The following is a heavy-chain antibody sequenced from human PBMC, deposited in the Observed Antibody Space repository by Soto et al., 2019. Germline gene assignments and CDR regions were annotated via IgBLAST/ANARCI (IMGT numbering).Heavy chain of an antibody. CDR1: GGSVSSGSYY. V-gene: IGHV4-61*01. D-gene: IGHD5-12*01. Sequence: PSETLSLTCPFSGGSVSSGSYYWSWIRQPPGKGLEWIGYIYYSGSTNYNPSLKSRVTISVDTSKNQFSLKLSSVTAADTAVYYCARDSPIVATNIDKYYYYYGMDVWGQGTTVTVSS. CDR2: IYYSGST. CDR3: ARDSPIVATNIDKYYYYYGMDV. J-gene: IGHJ6*02.